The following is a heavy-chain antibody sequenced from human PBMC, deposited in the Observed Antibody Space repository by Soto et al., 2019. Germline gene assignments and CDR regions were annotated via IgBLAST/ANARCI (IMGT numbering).Heavy chain of an antibody. Sequence: QVQLVQSGAEVKKPGSSVKVSCKASGGTFSSYAISWVRQAPGQGLEWMGGIIPIFGTANYAQKFQGRVTITAAESTSTGYMELSGLRSEDTAGYYCARHTYVYLSGKEHYWGQGTLVTVSS. CDR3: ARHTYVYLSGKEHY. D-gene: IGHD5-12*01. CDR2: IIPIFGTA. V-gene: IGHV1-69*12. J-gene: IGHJ4*02. CDR1: GGTFSSYA.